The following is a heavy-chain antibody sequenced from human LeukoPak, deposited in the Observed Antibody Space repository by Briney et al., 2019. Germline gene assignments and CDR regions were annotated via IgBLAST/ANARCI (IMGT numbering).Heavy chain of an antibody. CDR2: IYRSGTS. CDR3: AREGYASGWNDY. V-gene: IGHV4-59*11. D-gene: IGHD6-19*01. Sequence: SETLSLTCTVSGGSISNHYWSWIRQPPGKGLEWIGYIYRSGTSNYNPSLKSRVTISVDMSKNQFSLKLRSVTAADTAVYYCAREGYASGWNDYWGQGTLVTVSS. CDR1: GGSISNHY. J-gene: IGHJ4*02.